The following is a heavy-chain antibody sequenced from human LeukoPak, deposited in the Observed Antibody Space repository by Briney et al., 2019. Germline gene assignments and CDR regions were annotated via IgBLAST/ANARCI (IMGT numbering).Heavy chain of an antibody. D-gene: IGHD4-17*01. CDR1: GLTGSHNY. CDR3: IVFGDSNH. Sequence: GGSLRLSCAASGLTGSHNYVSWVRQAPGKGLEWVSAIHTSGDTCYADSVKGRFTISKDTSKNTLYLQINSLRVEDTAVYYCIVFGDSNHWGQGTLVTVSS. J-gene: IGHJ5*02. V-gene: IGHV3-53*01. CDR2: IHTSGDT.